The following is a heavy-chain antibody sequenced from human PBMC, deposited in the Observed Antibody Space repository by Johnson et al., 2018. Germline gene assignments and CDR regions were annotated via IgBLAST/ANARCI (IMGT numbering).Heavy chain of an antibody. CDR1: GFTFSSYG. Sequence: QVQLVESGGGVAPPGRSLRLSRAASGFTFSSYGMHWVHPAPCHGLEWVAVIWAAGSKKYYADSVKGRFTISRDNSKNTRYLQMNSPRVEDKAVYYCTGIYGDEYYYGMDVWGQGTTVTISS. D-gene: IGHD4-17*01. V-gene: IGHV3-33*01. CDR2: IWAAGSKK. J-gene: IGHJ6*02. CDR3: TGIYGDEYYYGMDV.